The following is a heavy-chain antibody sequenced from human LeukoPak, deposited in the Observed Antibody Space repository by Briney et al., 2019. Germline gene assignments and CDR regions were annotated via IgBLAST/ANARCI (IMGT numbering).Heavy chain of an antibody. CDR1: GGSINNYY. Sequence: SETLSLTCTVSGGSINNYYWSWIRQPPGKGLEWIGSIFYSGSTNYNPSVKSRFIISVDNSKNQFSLKLSCVTAADTAVYYCAREDYSGGNNWFDFWGQGTLVTVSS. D-gene: IGHD4-11*01. CDR2: IFYSGST. CDR3: AREDYSGGNNWFDF. V-gene: IGHV4-59*01. J-gene: IGHJ5*01.